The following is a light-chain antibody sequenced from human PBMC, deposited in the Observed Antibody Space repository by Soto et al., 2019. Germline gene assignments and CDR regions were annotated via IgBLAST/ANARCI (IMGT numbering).Light chain of an antibody. Sequence: QSVLTQPASASGTPGQRSTISCSGSSSNIGHNSVNWYQQLPGTAPKLLIYSDTQRPSGVPDRFSGSKSGTSASLAISGLRSEDEADYYCSAWDGSLSGRVFGGGTKLTVL. CDR2: SDT. V-gene: IGLV1-47*02. J-gene: IGLJ2*01. CDR1: SSNIGHNS. CDR3: SAWDGSLSGRV.